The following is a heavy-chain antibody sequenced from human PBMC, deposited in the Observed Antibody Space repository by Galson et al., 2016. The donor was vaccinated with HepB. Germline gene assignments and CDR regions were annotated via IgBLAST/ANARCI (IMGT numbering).Heavy chain of an antibody. J-gene: IGHJ1*01. CDR1: GGSISSDY. D-gene: IGHD4-23*01. CDR3: ATEGAYGGNFLH. Sequence: LSLTCTVSGGSISSDYWSWIRQPPGKGLEWIGYIYNSGSTNYNPSLKSRVTISVDTAKNQFSLKLSSVTATDTAVYYCATEGAYGGNFLHWGQGTLVTVSS. V-gene: IGHV4-59*08. CDR2: IYNSGST.